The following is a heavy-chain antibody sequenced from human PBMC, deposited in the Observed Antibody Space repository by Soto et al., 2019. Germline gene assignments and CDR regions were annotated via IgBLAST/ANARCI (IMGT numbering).Heavy chain of an antibody. J-gene: IGHJ5*02. CDR2: MNPNSGNT. D-gene: IGHD3-10*01. V-gene: IGHV1-8*01. CDR3: EREHYGNSAWFDP. Sequence: QVQLVQSGAEVKKPGASVKVSCKASGYTFPSYDINWVRQATGQGLEWMGWMNPNSGNTGYAQKFQGRVTMTRNTYIITAYMELSSLRSDDTAVYYCEREHYGNSAWFDPWGQGTLVTVSS. CDR1: GYTFPSYD.